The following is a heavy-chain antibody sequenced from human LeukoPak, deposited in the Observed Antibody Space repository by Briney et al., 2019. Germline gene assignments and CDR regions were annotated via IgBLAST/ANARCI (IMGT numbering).Heavy chain of an antibody. CDR3: ARARDYYASGSYYNSDY. D-gene: IGHD3-10*01. CDR1: GFTFSSYS. V-gene: IGHV3-21*01. CDR2: ISSSSTYI. J-gene: IGHJ4*02. Sequence: GGSLRLSGAASGFTFSSYSMNWVRQAPGKGLEWVSSISSSSTYIYYADSVKGRFTISRDNAKNSLFLQMDSLRAEDTAVYYCARARDYYASGSYYNSDYWGQGTLVTVSS.